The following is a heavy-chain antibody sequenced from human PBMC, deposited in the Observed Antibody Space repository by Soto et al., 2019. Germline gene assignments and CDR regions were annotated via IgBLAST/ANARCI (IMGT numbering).Heavy chain of an antibody. CDR3: ARHLGLVEATGGPEDY. J-gene: IGHJ4*02. CDR2: IYYTGST. CDR1: GGSISDSNYH. V-gene: IGHV4-39*01. D-gene: IGHD1-26*01. Sequence: SETLSLTCTVSGGSISDSNYHWGWVRQPPGKGLEWIGSIYYTGSTYYNPSLKSRVTISGDTSKNQFSLKLTSVADGDSAVYYCARHLGLVEATGGPEDYWGQGTLVTVSS.